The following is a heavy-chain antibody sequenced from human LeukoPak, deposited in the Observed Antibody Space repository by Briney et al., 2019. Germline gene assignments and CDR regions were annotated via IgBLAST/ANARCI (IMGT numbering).Heavy chain of an antibody. J-gene: IGHJ6*04. CDR2: ISSSGSTI. V-gene: IGHV3-48*03. CDR1: GFTFSSYE. CDR3: MGAGRITMVRGVMNGMDV. D-gene: IGHD3-10*01. Sequence: PGGSLRLSCAASGFTFSSYEMNWVRQAPGKGLEWVSYISSSGSTIYYADSVKGRFTISRDNAKNSLCLQMNSLRAEDTAVYYCMGAGRITMVRGVMNGMDVWGKGTTVTVSS.